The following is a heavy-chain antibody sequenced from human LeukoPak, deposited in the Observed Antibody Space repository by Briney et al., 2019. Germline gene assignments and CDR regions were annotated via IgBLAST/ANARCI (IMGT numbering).Heavy chain of an antibody. CDR1: GFTLSDYW. V-gene: IGHV3-74*01. D-gene: IGHD5-12*01. J-gene: IGHJ4*02. Sequence: GGSLRLSCAASGFTLSDYWMHWVPQAPGKGLVWVSRISTDGSSTTNADSVKGRFTISRDNAKNMVYLQMNSLRVEDTAVYYCARDCGTSGCDFWGQGTLVTVSS. CDR3: ARDCGTSGCDF. CDR2: ISTDGSST.